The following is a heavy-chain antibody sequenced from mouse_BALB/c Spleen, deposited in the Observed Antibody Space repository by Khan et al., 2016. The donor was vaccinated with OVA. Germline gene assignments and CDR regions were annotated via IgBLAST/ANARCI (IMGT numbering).Heavy chain of an antibody. V-gene: IGHV2-4-1*01. J-gene: IGHJ1*01. Sequence: QVQLQQSGPGLVQPSQSLSITCTVTDFSLSTYGIHWVRQSPGKGLEWLGVIWSGGSTDYNAAFISRLSISKDNSKSQVFCKMNSRQTDDTAIYYGTRVYDRYDRYFDVWGAGTTVTVAS. CDR2: IWSGGST. D-gene: IGHD2-14*01. CDR3: TRVYDRYDRYFDV. CDR1: DFSLSTYG.